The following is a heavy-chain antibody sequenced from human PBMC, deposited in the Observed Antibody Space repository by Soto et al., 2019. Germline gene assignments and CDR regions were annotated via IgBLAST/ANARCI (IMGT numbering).Heavy chain of an antibody. CDR1: VVSFSVVG. V-gene: IGHV3-33*01. J-gene: IGHJ4*02. Sequence: WGSLLLSCGASVVSFSVVGMHWVRQAPGKGLEWVAVLSCDGTNIYYADSVKGRFTISIDNSKNTLYLQMNSLRVEDTAVYYCVRDGVGGTAFFGYFDYWGLGTMVTVSS. CDR2: LSCDGTNI. CDR3: VRDGVGGTAFFGYFDY. D-gene: IGHD3-3*02.